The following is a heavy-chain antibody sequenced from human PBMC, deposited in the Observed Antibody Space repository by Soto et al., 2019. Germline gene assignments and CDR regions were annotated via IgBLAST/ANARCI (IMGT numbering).Heavy chain of an antibody. CDR1: GFTFSSYA. D-gene: IGHD3-22*01. V-gene: IGHV3-23*01. J-gene: IGHJ4*02. CDR3: AKDQRAMIVVVITFDY. Sequence: GVSLSLSRAASGFTFSSYAMSWVRQAPGKGLEWVSAISGSGGSTYYADSVKGRFTISRDNSKNALHLQMNSLRAEDTAVYYCAKDQRAMIVVVITFDYWGQGTLVTVSS. CDR2: ISGSGGST.